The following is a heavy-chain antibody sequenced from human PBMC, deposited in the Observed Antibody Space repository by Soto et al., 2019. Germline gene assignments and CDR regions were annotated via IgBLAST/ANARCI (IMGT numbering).Heavy chain of an antibody. Sequence: QVQLQESGPGLVKPSQTLSLTCTVSGGSISSGGYYWSWIRQHPGKGLEWIGDIYYSGSTYYNPSLKSRVTISVDTSKNQFSLKLSSVTAADTAVYYCARALRATMVRGALRPYYFDYWGQGTLVTVSS. CDR3: ARALRATMVRGALRPYYFDY. CDR2: IYYSGST. J-gene: IGHJ4*02. CDR1: GGSISSGGYY. V-gene: IGHV4-31*03. D-gene: IGHD3-10*01.